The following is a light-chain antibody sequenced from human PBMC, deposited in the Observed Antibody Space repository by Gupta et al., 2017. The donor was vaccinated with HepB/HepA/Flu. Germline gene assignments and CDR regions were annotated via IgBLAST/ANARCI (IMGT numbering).Light chain of an antibody. CDR1: QSLLHSNGYNY. CDR3: MQALQTPLT. J-gene: IGKJ4*01. Sequence: DIVMPQSPLSLPVTPGEPASISCRSSQSLLHSNGYNYLDRYLQKPGQSPQLLIYLGSNRASGVPDRFSGSGSGTDFTLKINRVEAEDVGVYYCMQALQTPLTFGGGTKVEIK. V-gene: IGKV2-28*01. CDR2: LGS.